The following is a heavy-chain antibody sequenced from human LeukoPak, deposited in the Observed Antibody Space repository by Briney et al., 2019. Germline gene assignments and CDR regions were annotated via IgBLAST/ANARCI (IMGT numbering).Heavy chain of an antibody. J-gene: IGHJ5*02. Sequence: ASVKVSCKASGGTFSSYAISWVRQAPGQGLEWMGWISAYNGNTNYAQKLQGRVTMTTDTSTSTAYMELRSLRSDDTAVYYCARVECSGGSCYSNWFDPWGQGTLVTVSS. CDR1: GGTFSSYA. V-gene: IGHV1-18*01. CDR2: ISAYNGNT. CDR3: ARVECSGGSCYSNWFDP. D-gene: IGHD2-15*01.